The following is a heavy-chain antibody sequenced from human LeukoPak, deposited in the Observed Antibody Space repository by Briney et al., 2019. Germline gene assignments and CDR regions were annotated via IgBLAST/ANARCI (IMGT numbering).Heavy chain of an antibody. CDR3: AKDQNYDSSGYYLEDDWFDP. Sequence: GGSLRLSCAASGFTFSSYAMSWVRQAPGKGLEWVSAISGSGGSTYYADSVKGRFTISRDNSKNTLYLQMNSLRAEDTAVYYCAKDQNYDSSGYYLEDDWFDPWGQGTLVTVSS. D-gene: IGHD3-22*01. CDR1: GFTFSSYA. J-gene: IGHJ5*02. V-gene: IGHV3-23*01. CDR2: ISGSGGST.